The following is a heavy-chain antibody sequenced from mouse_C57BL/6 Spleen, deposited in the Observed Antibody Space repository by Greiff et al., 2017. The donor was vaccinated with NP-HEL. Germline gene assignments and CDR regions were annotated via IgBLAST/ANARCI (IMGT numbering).Heavy chain of an antibody. D-gene: IGHD1-1*01. CDR1: GYSFTGYY. V-gene: IGHV1-42*01. CDR2: INPSTGGT. Sequence: EVQLQQSGPELVKPGASVKISCKASGYSFTGYYMNWVKQSPEKSLEWIGEINPSTGGTTYNQKFKAKATLTVDKSSSTAYMQLKSLTSEDSAVYYGARELRYWGQGTLVTVSA. CDR3: ARELRY. J-gene: IGHJ3*01.